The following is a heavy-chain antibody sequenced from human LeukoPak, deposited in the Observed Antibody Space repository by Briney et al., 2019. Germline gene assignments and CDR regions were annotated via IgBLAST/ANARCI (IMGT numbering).Heavy chain of an antibody. D-gene: IGHD1-26*01. J-gene: IGHJ4*02. CDR1: RGSISSCTYS. CDR3: ASLYSGSHSFDY. Sequence: SETLSLTCTGTRGSISSCTYSWSWIRQPAGKGLEWIGRIYTSGTTNYNPSLKSRVTISVDTSKNQFSLKLSSVTAADTAVCYCASLYSGSHSFDYWGQGTLVTVSS. V-gene: IGHV4-61*02. CDR2: IYTSGTT.